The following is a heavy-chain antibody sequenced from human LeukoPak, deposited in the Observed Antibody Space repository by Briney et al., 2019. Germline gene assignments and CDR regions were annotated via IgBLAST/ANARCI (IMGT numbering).Heavy chain of an antibody. CDR3: ARDRGGYDYVWGSYRYTLDV. Sequence: PSETLSLTCSVSDASISGTNYYWGWIRQPPGKGLEWIGSIFYIGTTFYNASLQSRVSLSMDKSKNQVSLKLSSVTAADTAVYYCARDRGGYDYVWGSYRYTLDVWGKGTTVTVSS. J-gene: IGHJ6*04. CDR2: IFYIGTT. V-gene: IGHV4-39*02. D-gene: IGHD3-16*02. CDR1: DASISGTNYY.